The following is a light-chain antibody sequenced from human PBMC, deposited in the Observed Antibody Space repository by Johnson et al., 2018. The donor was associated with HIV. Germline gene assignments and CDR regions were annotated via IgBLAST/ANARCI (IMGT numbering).Light chain of an antibody. J-gene: IGLJ1*01. Sequence: QSVLTQPPSVSAAPGQKVTISCSGSSSNIGKKDLSCSQKFPGTVPKVLINDNNKRPSGIPDRFPGPRSGTSATLTITGLQTGDEADYYCGTWETSPIPGGVFGSGTKVTVL. V-gene: IGLV1-51*01. CDR1: SSNIGKKD. CDR2: DNN. CDR3: GTWETSPIPGGV.